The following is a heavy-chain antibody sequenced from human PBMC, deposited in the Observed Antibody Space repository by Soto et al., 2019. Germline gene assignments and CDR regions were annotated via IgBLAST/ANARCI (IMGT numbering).Heavy chain of an antibody. CDR2: IYYSGST. CDR3: ARLVYDFWSGYFPNWFDP. D-gene: IGHD3-3*01. Sequence: QLQLQESGPGLVKPSETLSLTCTVSGGSISSSSYYWGWIRQPPGKGLEWIGSIYYSGSTYYNPSLKSRVTISVDTSKNQFSLKLSSVTAADTAVYYCARLVYDFWSGYFPNWFDPWGQGTLVTVSS. V-gene: IGHV4-39*01. J-gene: IGHJ5*02. CDR1: GGSISSSSYY.